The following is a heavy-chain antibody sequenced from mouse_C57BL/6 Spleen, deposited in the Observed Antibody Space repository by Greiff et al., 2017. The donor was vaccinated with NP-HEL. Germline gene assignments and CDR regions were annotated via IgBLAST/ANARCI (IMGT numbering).Heavy chain of an antibody. J-gene: IGHJ3*01. V-gene: IGHV1-26*01. D-gene: IGHD1-1*01. Sequence: VQLQQSGPELVKPGASVKISCKASGYTFTDYYMNWVKQSHGKSLEWIGDINPNNGGTSYNQKFKGKATLTVDKSSSTAYMELRSLTSEDSAVYYCARSNYGSSSSFAYWGQGTLVTVSA. CDR3: ARSNYGSSSSFAY. CDR2: INPNNGGT. CDR1: GYTFTDYY.